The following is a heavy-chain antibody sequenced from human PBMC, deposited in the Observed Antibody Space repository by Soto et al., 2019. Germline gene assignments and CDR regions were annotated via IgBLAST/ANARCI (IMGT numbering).Heavy chain of an antibody. D-gene: IGHD5-18*01. CDR1: GCSIRSYY. Sequence: PSETLSLPCPVSGCSIRSYYWSWIRQPPGKGLEWIGYIYYSGSTNYNPSLKSRVTISVDTSKNQFSLKLSSVTAADTAVYYCAREVPTTRYSFYDYWGQGTLVTVSS. J-gene: IGHJ4*02. V-gene: IGHV4-59*01. CDR3: AREVPTTRYSFYDY. CDR2: IYYSGST.